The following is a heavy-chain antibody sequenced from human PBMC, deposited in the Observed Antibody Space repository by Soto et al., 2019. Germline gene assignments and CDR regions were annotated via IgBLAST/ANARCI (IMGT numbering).Heavy chain of an antibody. D-gene: IGHD6-19*01. Sequence: QAQLQQWGAGLLKPSETLSLSCAVYAGSFSGYYWSWIRQSPGKGPEWIGEINHSGSTNYNPSLKSRVTISVDTSKNQFSLNLSSVTAADTAVYYCARGAEVQRLVSRYFDYWGQGTLVTVSS. CDR3: ARGAEVQRLVSRYFDY. V-gene: IGHV4-34*01. J-gene: IGHJ4*02. CDR1: AGSFSGYY. CDR2: INHSGST.